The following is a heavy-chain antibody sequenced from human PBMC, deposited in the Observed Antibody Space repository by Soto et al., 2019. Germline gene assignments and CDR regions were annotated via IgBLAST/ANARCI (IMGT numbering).Heavy chain of an antibody. J-gene: IGHJ4*02. D-gene: IGHD2-15*01. V-gene: IGHV6-1*01. CDR1: GDSVSSNNIA. CDR3: ATGRWSTFDY. Sequence: LSQTLSLTCAVSGDSVSSNNIAWNWLRQSPWRGLEWLGRTYYRSKWYNEYAVSVRSRITINLDTSKNQFSLLLNSVTTEDTAVYYCATGRWSTFDYWGQGAPVTVSS. CDR2: TYYRSKWYN.